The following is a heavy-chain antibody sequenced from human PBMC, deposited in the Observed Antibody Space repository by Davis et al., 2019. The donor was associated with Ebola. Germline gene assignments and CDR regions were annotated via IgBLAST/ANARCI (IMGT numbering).Heavy chain of an antibody. J-gene: IGHJ4*02. Sequence: GESLKISCAASGFTFSAYHMNWVRQAPGKGPEWVGRARNKPNKFITEYAPSVKGRFTISRDESQNSLYLQMNSLKTEDTAVYYCARGAELSGYPLHYWGPGTLVTVSS. CDR1: GFTFSAYH. V-gene: IGHV3-72*01. D-gene: IGHD5-12*01. CDR2: ARNKPNKFIT. CDR3: ARGAELSGYPLHY.